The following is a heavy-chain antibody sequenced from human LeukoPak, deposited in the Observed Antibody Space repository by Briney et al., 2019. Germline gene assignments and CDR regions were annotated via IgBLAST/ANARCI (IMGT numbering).Heavy chain of an antibody. CDR2: IKSKTDGGTT. CDR1: GFTFSNAW. Sequence: PGGSLRLSCAASGFTFSNAWMSWVRQTPGKGLEWVGRIKSKTDGGTTDYAAPVKGRFTISRDDSKNTLYLQMNSLKTEDTAVYYCTTFDIVAVPAARLAPYYYYMDVWGKGTTVTVSS. D-gene: IGHD2-2*01. J-gene: IGHJ6*03. V-gene: IGHV3-15*01. CDR3: TTFDIVAVPAARLAPYYYYMDV.